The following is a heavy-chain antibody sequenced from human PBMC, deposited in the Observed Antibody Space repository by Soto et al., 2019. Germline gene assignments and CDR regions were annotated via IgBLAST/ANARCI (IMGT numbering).Heavy chain of an antibody. Sequence: QVQLVESGGGVVQPGRSLRLSCTASEFTFSNYGMHWVRQAPGKGLEWVAVIWFDGSNKYYTDSVKGRFTISRDNSMNTLYLQMDSLRAEDTAVYYCARDRGETPMDFYYYYGMDVWGQGTTVTVSS. D-gene: IGHD5-18*01. CDR2: IWFDGSNK. V-gene: IGHV3-33*01. J-gene: IGHJ6*02. CDR1: EFTFSNYG. CDR3: ARDRGETPMDFYYYYGMDV.